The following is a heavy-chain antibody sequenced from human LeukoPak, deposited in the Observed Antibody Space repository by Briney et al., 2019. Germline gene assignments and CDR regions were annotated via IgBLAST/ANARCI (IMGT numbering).Heavy chain of an antibody. V-gene: IGHV3-23*01. CDR1: GFTFSNYG. CDR2: ITDSGNT. D-gene: IGHD2-15*01. Sequence: GGSLRLSCAASGFTFSNYGMSWVRQAQGKGLEWVSAITDSGNTFYADSVKGRFSISRDNSKKTLYLQMNSLRAEDTAAYYCARSGLNRFDYWGQGTLVSVSS. CDR3: ARSGLNRFDY. J-gene: IGHJ4*02.